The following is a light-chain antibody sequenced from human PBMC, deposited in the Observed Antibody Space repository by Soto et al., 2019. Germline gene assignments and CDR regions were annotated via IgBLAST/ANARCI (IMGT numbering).Light chain of an antibody. CDR3: SSYTSSSTLV. Sequence: QSALTQPASVSGSPGQSITISCTGTSSDVGGYNFVSWYQQHPGRAPKLMIYEVSNRPSGVSNRFSASKSGNTASLTISGLQAEDEAEYYCSSYTSSSTLVFGGGTKLTVL. CDR2: EVS. V-gene: IGLV2-14*01. CDR1: SSDVGGYNF. J-gene: IGLJ3*02.